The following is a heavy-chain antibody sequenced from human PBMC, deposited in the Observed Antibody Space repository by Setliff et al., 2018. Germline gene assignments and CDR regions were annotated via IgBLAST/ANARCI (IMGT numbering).Heavy chain of an antibody. Sequence: ASVKVSCKASGYTFNNYLLHWVRQAPGQGLEWMGRFHPYSGHTNYAQNFQGRVTMTMDASITTVYMELSRLTSDDTAVYYCAREPRDKPEDIWGQGTMVTVSS. CDR3: AREPRDKPEDI. J-gene: IGHJ3*02. V-gene: IGHV1-2*06. CDR2: FHPYSGHT. CDR1: GYTFNNYL.